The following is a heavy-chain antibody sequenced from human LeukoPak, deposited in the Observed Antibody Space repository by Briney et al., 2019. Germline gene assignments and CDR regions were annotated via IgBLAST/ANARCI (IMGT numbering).Heavy chain of an antibody. V-gene: IGHV1-18*01. Sequence: ASVKVSCKASGYTFTSYGISWVRQAPGQGLEWMGWISAYNGNTNYAQKLQGRVTMTTDTSTSTAYMELRSLRSDDTAVYYCARGTASKEYQLPCGYWGQGTLVTVSS. CDR1: GYTFTSYG. J-gene: IGHJ4*02. CDR2: ISAYNGNT. D-gene: IGHD2-2*01. CDR3: ARGTASKEYQLPCGY.